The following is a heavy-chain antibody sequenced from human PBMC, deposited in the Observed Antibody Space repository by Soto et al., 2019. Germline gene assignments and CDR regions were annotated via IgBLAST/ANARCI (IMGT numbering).Heavy chain of an antibody. CDR3: ARDLEDYLLGD. D-gene: IGHD3-3*01. CDR2: ISSSSNYI. Sequence: EVQLVESGGGLVRPGGSLRLSCAASGFTFSNYRMNWVRQAPGKGLEWVSVISSSSNYISHADSVKGRFTISRDSGKNSLYLQMNSLRAEDTAVYYCARDLEDYLLGDWGQGTLVTVSS. J-gene: IGHJ4*02. CDR1: GFTFSNYR. V-gene: IGHV3-21*01.